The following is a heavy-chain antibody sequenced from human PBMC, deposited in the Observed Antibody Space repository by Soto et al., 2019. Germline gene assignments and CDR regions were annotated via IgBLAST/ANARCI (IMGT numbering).Heavy chain of an antibody. CDR2: ISSSGSDI. J-gene: IGHJ4*02. D-gene: IGHD6-19*01. V-gene: IGHV3-11*01. CDR3: ARDRSGGDYFDS. Sequence: QVQLVESGGGLVKPGGSLRLSCAASGFTFSDFYMSWIRQAPGKGLEWVSYISSSGSDIFYADSVKGRFTISRDNAKNSLYLQMDSLRAEDTAVYYCARDRSGGDYFDSWGQGTLVTVSS. CDR1: GFTFSDFY.